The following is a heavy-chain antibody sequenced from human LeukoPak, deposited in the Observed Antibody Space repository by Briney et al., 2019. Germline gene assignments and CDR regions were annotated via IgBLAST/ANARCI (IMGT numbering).Heavy chain of an antibody. CDR2: ISAYNGNT. J-gene: IGHJ4*02. V-gene: IGHV1-18*01. Sequence: ASVKVSCKASGYTFTSYGISWVRQAPGQGLEWMGWISAYNGNTNYAQKLQGRVTMTTDTSTSTAYMELRSLRSDDTAVYYCVRDRPRIASRPFDYWGQGTLVTVSS. CDR1: GYTFTSYG. CDR3: VRDRPRIASRPFDY. D-gene: IGHD6-6*01.